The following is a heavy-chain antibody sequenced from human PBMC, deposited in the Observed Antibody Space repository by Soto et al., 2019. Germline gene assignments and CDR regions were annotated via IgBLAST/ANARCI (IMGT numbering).Heavy chain of an antibody. D-gene: IGHD6-19*01. J-gene: IGHJ5*02. Sequence: QLQLQESGPGLVKPSETLSLTCTVSGGSISSSSYYWGWIRQPPGKGLEWIGSIYYSGSTYYNPSLKSRVTISVDTSKNQFSLKLSSVTAADTAVYYCARQPLPSAHSSGWYHHPWGQGTLVTVSS. CDR3: ARQPLPSAHSSGWYHHP. CDR2: IYYSGST. V-gene: IGHV4-39*01. CDR1: GGSISSSSYY.